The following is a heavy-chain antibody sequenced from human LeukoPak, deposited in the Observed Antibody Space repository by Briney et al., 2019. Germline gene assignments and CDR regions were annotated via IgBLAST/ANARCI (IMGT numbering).Heavy chain of an antibody. D-gene: IGHD1-26*01. CDR1: GFTFSNYA. CDR3: AKGEVGATIAFDI. V-gene: IGHV3-23*01. Sequence: GGSLRLSCAASGFTFSNYAVSWVRQAPGKGLEWVSAISGSGGSTYYADSVKGRFTISRDNSKNTLHLQMNNLRAEDTAVYYCAKGEVGATIAFDIWGQGTMVTVSS. J-gene: IGHJ3*02. CDR2: ISGSGGST.